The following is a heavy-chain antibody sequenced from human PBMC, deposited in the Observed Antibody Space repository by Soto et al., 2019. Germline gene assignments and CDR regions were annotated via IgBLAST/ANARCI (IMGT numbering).Heavy chain of an antibody. CDR1: GFTFSSYS. CDR2: ISSSSSYI. J-gene: IGHJ3*02. Sequence: GSLIVSCASSGFTFSSYSMNWVRQAPGKGLEWVSSISSSSSYIYYADSVKGRFTISRDNAKNSLYLQMNSLRAEDTAVYYCASQFSSGDAFDIWGQGTMVTVSS. V-gene: IGHV3-21*01. CDR3: ASQFSSGDAFDI. D-gene: IGHD6-19*01.